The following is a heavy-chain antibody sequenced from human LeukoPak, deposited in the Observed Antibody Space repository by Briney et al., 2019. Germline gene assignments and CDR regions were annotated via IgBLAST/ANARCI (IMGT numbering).Heavy chain of an antibody. CDR2: ISSSSSYI. D-gene: IGHD2-2*01. CDR3: ARDLVVPAATYYYGMDV. Sequence: GGSLRLSCAASGFTFSSYSMNWVRQAPGKGLEWVSSISSSSSYIYYADSVKGRFTISRDNAKNSLYLQMNSLRAEDTAVYYCARDLVVPAATYYYGMDVWGQGTTVTVSS. CDR1: GFTFSSYS. V-gene: IGHV3-21*01. J-gene: IGHJ6*02.